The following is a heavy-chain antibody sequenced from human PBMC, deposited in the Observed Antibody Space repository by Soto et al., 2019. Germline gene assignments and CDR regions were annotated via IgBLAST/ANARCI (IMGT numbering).Heavy chain of an antibody. Sequence: VNVSCKASGGTFSSYAISWVRQAPVQELEWMGGIIPIFGTANYAQKFQGRVTITADESTSTAYMELSSLRSEDTAVYYCARVVDYYDPYYYYGMDVWGQGTTVTVSS. D-gene: IGHD3-22*01. CDR3: ARVVDYYDPYYYYGMDV. V-gene: IGHV1-69*13. J-gene: IGHJ6*02. CDR1: GGTFSSYA. CDR2: IIPIFGTA.